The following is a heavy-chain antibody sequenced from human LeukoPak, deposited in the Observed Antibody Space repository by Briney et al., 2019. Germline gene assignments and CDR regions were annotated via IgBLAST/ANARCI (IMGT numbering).Heavy chain of an antibody. D-gene: IGHD2-2*01. J-gene: IGHJ4*02. CDR1: GGSFSGYY. CDR3: ARIDCSSTSCTFDY. V-gene: IGHV4-34*01. CDR2: INHSGST. Sequence: SETLSLTCAVYGGSFSGYYWSWIRQPPGKGLECIGEINHSGSTNYNPSLKSRVTISVDASKNQFSLKLSSVTAADTAVYYCARIDCSSTSCTFDYLGQGTLVTVSS.